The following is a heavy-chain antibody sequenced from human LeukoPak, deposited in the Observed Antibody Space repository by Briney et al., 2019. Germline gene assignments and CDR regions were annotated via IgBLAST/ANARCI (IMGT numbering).Heavy chain of an antibody. D-gene: IGHD3-3*01. J-gene: IGHJ5*02. V-gene: IGHV3-23*01. CDR2: ISGSGGST. CDR1: GFTFSSYA. CDR3: AKPTFSTYYDFWGGYSLFDP. Sequence: GGSLRLSCAASGFTFSSYAMSWVRQAPGKGLEWVSAISGSGGSTYYADSVKGRFTISRDNSKNTLYLRMNSLRAEDTAVYYCAKPTFSTYYDFWGGYSLFDPWGQGTLVTVSS.